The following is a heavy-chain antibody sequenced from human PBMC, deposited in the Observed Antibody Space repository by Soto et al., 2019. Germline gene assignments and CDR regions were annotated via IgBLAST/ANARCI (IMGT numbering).Heavy chain of an antibody. CDR2: IDSNGGT. Sequence: QVQLQESGPGLVKPSETLSLTCTVSDDSSSNYKWSWIRQPPGRRLEWIGYIDSNGGTSYNPSLQSRVTISIDTSTKQFFLKLSSVTAADTAVYYCVRQGFGTLHGLVDVWGQGTTVTVSS. D-gene: IGHD3-10*01. CDR1: DDSSSNYK. V-gene: IGHV4-59*08. CDR3: VRQGFGTLHGLVDV. J-gene: IGHJ6*02.